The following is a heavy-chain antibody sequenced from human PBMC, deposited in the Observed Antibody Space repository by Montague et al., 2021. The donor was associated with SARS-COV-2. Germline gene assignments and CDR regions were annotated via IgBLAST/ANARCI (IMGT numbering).Heavy chain of an antibody. V-gene: IGHV4-59*01. D-gene: IGHD2-21*01. CDR3: ARQDAWAYCGEECYRGWFDS. Sequence: SETLSLTCTVSGGSITGYYWSWPRRSPGKGLEWIAYIYDGGAVNYNPSLGSRVTISTDTSKNQLSLKVNSVTAADTAVYYCARQDAWAYCGEECYRGWFDSWGQGTLVTVSS. CDR1: GGSITGYY. CDR2: IYDGGAV. J-gene: IGHJ5*01.